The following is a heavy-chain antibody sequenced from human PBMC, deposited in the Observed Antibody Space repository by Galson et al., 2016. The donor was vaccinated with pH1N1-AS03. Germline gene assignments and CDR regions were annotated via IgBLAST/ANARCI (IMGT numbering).Heavy chain of an antibody. J-gene: IGHJ6*02. CDR3: ARHSQCTRGTCYSSYFYALDV. CDR2: SHPGDSAT. D-gene: IGHD4-11*01. Sequence: QSGAEVKKPGESLNISCQGSGYRFSTYYIAWVRQMPGKGLEWMGISHPGDSATKYHPSFQGLVTMSADKSTNTAYLHWSSLKASDTAIYYCARHSQCTRGTCYSSYFYALDVWGRGTAVTVS. V-gene: IGHV5-51*01. CDR1: GYRFSTYY.